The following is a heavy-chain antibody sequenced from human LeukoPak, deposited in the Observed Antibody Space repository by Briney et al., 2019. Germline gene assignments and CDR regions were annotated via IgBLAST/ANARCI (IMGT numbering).Heavy chain of an antibody. Sequence: PGGSLRLSCAASGFTFSGYWMHWVRQAPGKGLVWVSRINSDGYSITYADSEKGRFTISRDNAKNTLYLQMNSLIAEGTAVYFCTRAGYSSGFDSWGQGTLVTVSS. D-gene: IGHD6-19*01. CDR2: INSDGYSI. J-gene: IGHJ5*01. CDR1: GFTFSGYW. V-gene: IGHV3-74*03. CDR3: TRAGYSSGFDS.